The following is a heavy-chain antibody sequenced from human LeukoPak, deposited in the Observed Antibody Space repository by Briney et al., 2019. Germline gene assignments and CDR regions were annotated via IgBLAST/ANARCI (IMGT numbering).Heavy chain of an antibody. Sequence: ASVNVSCKASGYTFANHGISWLRQAPGQGLEWMGWISGYNGNTNYAQKFQGRVTVTTDTSTSTAYMELRSLRPDDTAVYYCARGAAVAVDTRYFLHWGQGTLVIVSS. V-gene: IGHV1-18*01. CDR1: GYTFANHG. CDR2: ISGYNGNT. CDR3: ARGAAVAVDTRYFLH. J-gene: IGHJ1*01. D-gene: IGHD6-19*01.